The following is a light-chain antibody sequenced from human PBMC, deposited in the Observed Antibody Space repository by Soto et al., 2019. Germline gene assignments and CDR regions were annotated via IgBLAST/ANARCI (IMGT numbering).Light chain of an antibody. CDR1: QSISSY. J-gene: IGKJ4*01. Sequence: DIQMTQSPSSLSASVGDRVTITCRASQSISSYLNWYQQKPGKAPKLLIYAASSLQSGVPSRFSGSGSGTDFTLTISILQPEDFATDYCQQSYSTPPVAFGGGTKVHIK. V-gene: IGKV1-39*01. CDR2: AAS. CDR3: QQSYSTPPVA.